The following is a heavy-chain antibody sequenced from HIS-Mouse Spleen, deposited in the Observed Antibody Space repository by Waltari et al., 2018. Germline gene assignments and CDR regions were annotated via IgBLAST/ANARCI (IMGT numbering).Heavy chain of an antibody. V-gene: IGHV3-49*02. D-gene: IGHD3-10*01. J-gene: IGHJ4*02. CDR2: IRSKAYGGTT. CDR3: TSTYYYGSGSYFDY. Sequence: GLEWVGFIRSKAYGGTTEYAASVKGRFTISRDDSKSIAYLQMNSLKTEDTAVYYCTSTYYYGSGSYFDYWGQGTLVTVSS.